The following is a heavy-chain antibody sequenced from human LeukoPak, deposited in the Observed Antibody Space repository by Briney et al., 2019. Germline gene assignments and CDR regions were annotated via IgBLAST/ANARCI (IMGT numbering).Heavy chain of an antibody. V-gene: IGHV3-11*04. CDR1: GFTFSDHY. J-gene: IGHJ4*02. D-gene: IGHD3-16*01. Sequence: PGGSLRLSCAASGFTFSDHYMSWIRQAPGKELEWISYISSSGSIRQYAESVRGRFTISRDNAKNSLFLQMNSLRAEDTAVYYCARGTGGKIDYWGQGTLVTVSS. CDR2: ISSSGSIR. CDR3: ARGTGGKIDY.